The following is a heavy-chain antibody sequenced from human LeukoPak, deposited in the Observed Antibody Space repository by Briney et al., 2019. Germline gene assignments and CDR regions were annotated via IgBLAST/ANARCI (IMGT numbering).Heavy chain of an antibody. CDR3: ARSGYGDYYIDY. CDR1: GFTFSSYS. Sequence: GGSLRLSCAASGFTFSSYSMNWVRQAPGKGLEWVSSISSSSSYIYYADSVKGRFTISRDSAKNSQYLQMNSLRAEDTAVYYCARSGYGDYYIDYWGQGTLVTVSS. J-gene: IGHJ4*02. V-gene: IGHV3-21*01. D-gene: IGHD4-17*01. CDR2: ISSSSSYI.